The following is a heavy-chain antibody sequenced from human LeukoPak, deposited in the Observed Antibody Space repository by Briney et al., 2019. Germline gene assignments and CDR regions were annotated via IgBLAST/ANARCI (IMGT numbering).Heavy chain of an antibody. CDR1: GHTFTAYY. Sequence: ASVKVSCKAPGHTFTAYYIHWVRQAPGQGLEWMGGIIPIFGTANYAQKFQGRVTITADESTSTAYMELSSLRSEDTAVYYCARDGEMEGDGYNFDYWGQGTLVTVSS. V-gene: IGHV1-69*13. D-gene: IGHD5-24*01. J-gene: IGHJ4*02. CDR3: ARDGEMEGDGYNFDY. CDR2: IIPIFGTA.